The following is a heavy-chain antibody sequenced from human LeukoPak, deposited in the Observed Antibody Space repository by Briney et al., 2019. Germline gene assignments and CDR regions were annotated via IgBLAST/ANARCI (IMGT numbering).Heavy chain of an antibody. CDR1: GYTFTGYY. CDR3: AGTYDYGDYGYYYYGMDV. V-gene: IGHV7-4-1*02. Sequence: ASVKVSCKASGYTFTGYYMHWVRQAPGQGLEWMGWINTNTGNPTYAQGFTGRFVFSLDTSVSTAYLQISSLKAEDTAVYYCAGTYDYGDYGYYYYGMDVWGQGTTVTDSS. J-gene: IGHJ6*02. CDR2: INTNTGNP. D-gene: IGHD4-17*01.